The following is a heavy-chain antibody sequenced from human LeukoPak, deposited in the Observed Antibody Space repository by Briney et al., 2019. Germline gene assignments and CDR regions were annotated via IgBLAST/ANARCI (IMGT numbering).Heavy chain of an antibody. D-gene: IGHD3-10*01. V-gene: IGHV4-59*01. J-gene: IGHJ6*03. CDR1: GGSISRYY. Sequence: SETPSLTCTVSGGSISRYYWSWIRQPPGKGLEWIGYIYYSGSTNYNPSLKSRVTISLDTSKNQFSLKLSSVTAADTAVYYCARGRMVREDYYYYYMDVWGKGTTVTISS. CDR3: ARGRMVREDYYYYYMDV. CDR2: IYYSGST.